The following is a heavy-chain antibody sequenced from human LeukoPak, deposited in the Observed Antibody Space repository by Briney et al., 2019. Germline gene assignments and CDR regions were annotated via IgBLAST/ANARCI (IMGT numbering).Heavy chain of an antibody. D-gene: IGHD3-22*01. V-gene: IGHV5-51*01. CDR1: GSSFITYW. CDR3: ARLYSSDSYRAFDY. J-gene: IGHJ4*02. Sequence: MHGESLKISCQGSGSSFITYWIGWVRQLPGKGLEWMGIIYPGDSDTRYSPSFQGQVTISADKSINTTNLQWSRLKASDTAMYYCARLYSSDSYRAFDYWGQGTLVTVAS. CDR2: IYPGDSDT.